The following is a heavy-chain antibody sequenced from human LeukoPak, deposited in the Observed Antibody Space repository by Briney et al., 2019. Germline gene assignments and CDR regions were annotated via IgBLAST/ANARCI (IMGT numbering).Heavy chain of an antibody. V-gene: IGHV3-30*04. CDR1: GFTFSSYA. CDR3: ARDSPVPQLFYFDY. J-gene: IGHJ4*02. Sequence: QPGGSLRLSCAASGFTFSSYAMHWVRQAPGKGLEWVAVISYDGSNKYYADSVKGRFTISRDNSKNTLYLQTNSLRAEDTAVYYCARDSPVPQLFYFDYWGQGTLVTVSS. CDR2: ISYDGSNK. D-gene: IGHD3-10*01.